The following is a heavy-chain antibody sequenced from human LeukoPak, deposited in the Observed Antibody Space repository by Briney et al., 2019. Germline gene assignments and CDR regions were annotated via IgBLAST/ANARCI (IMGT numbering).Heavy chain of an antibody. CDR1: GYTFTSYG. CDR3: ARDRVVRGAPPGDY. CDR2: TSAYNGNT. Sequence: ASVKVACKASGYTFTSYGISWVRQAPGQGLEWMGWTSAYNGNTNYAQKLQGRVTMTTDTSTSTAYMELRSLRSDDTAVYYCARDRVVRGAPPGDYWGQGTLVTVSS. D-gene: IGHD3-10*01. V-gene: IGHV1-18*01. J-gene: IGHJ4*02.